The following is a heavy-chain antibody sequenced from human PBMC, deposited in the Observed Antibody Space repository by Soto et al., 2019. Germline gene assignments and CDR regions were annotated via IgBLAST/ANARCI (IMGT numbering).Heavy chain of an antibody. CDR3: ARSPYYYDSRGYSRSYKDVDV. J-gene: IGHJ2*01. Sequence: EVQLVESGGGLVKPGGSLRLSCAASDFTFNSYNMHWVRQAPGKGLEWVSSISSSGEYKFYVESLKGRFTISRDNAKSSLFLQMEGLRDGDTAVYFCARSPYYYDSRGYSRSYKDVDVWGRGTHVFVSS. D-gene: IGHD3-22*01. CDR1: DFTFNSYN. V-gene: IGHV3-21*01. CDR2: ISSSGEYK.